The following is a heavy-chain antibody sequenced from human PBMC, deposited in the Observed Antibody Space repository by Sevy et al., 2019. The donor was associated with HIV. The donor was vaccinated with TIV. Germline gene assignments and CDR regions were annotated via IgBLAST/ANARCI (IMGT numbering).Heavy chain of an antibody. CDR3: AKSKPPQWRMGNAFDI. D-gene: IGHD6-19*01. V-gene: IGHV3-33*06. Sequence: GGSLRLSCEASGFTFNTYGMHWVRQAPGKGLEWVAVIWYDGTNTNYADSVKGRFTISRDNSKNTLYLQMNSLRGEDTAMYYRAKSKPPQWRMGNAFDIWGQGTRVTVSS. J-gene: IGHJ3*02. CDR1: GFTFNTYG. CDR2: IWYDGTNT.